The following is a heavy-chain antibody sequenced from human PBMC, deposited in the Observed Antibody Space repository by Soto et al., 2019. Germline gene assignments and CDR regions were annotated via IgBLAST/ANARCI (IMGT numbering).Heavy chain of an antibody. CDR1: GYTFTSYY. V-gene: IGHV1-46*01. CDR3: ARTKYYYDSSGYWADY. CDR2: INPSGGST. D-gene: IGHD3-22*01. Sequence: ASVKVSCKASGYTFTSYYMHWVRQAPGQGFEWMGIINPSGGSTSYAQKFQGRVTMTRDTSTSTVYMELSSLRSEDTAVYYCARTKYYYDSSGYWADYWGQGTLVTVSS. J-gene: IGHJ4*02.